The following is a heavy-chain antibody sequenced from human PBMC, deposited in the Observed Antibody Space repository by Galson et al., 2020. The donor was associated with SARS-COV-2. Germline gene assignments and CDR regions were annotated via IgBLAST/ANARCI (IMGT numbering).Heavy chain of an antibody. J-gene: IGHJ4*02. CDR2: IYYSGST. CDR1: GGSISSSSYY. Sequence: SETLSLTCTVSGGSISSSSYYWGWIRQPPGKGLEWIGSIYYSGSTYYNPSLKSRVTISVDTSKNQFSLKLSSVTAADTAVYYCARDQRSTFRDWGQGTLVTVSS. CDR3: ARDQRSTFRD. V-gene: IGHV4-39*07. D-gene: IGHD6-13*01.